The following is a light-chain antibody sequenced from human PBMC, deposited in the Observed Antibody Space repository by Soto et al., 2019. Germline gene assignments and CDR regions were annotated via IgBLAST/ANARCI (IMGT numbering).Light chain of an antibody. CDR1: LSSSSY. V-gene: IGKV3D-15*01. CDR3: QQHNTWPRWT. J-gene: IGKJ1*01. Sequence: MTQSPSTLSSSQGPRVTLPCRARLSSSSYLAWYQQKPGQAPRLLIYDASSRATGIPDRFSGSGSGTEFTLTITSLEPEDIAVYYCQQHNTWPRWTFGQGTKVDIK. CDR2: DAS.